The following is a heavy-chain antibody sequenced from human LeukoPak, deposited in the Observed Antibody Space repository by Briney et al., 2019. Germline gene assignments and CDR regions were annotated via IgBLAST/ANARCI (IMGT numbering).Heavy chain of an antibody. J-gene: IGHJ4*02. V-gene: IGHV3-74*01. CDR2: IRGDGSMT. Sequence: GGSLRLSCAASGLTFSSHWMHWVRQAPGKGLVWVSRIRGDGSMTNYADSVKGRFTISRDNAKNTLYLQMNSLRLEDTAVYYCARENLAAAADYWGQGTVVTVSS. CDR1: GLTFSSHW. CDR3: ARENLAAAADY. D-gene: IGHD6-25*01.